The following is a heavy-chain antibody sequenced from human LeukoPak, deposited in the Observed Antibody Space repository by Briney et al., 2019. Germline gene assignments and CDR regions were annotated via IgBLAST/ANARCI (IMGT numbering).Heavy chain of an antibody. D-gene: IGHD6-13*01. J-gene: IGHJ5*02. CDR1: GGSVSSGSYY. Sequence: PSETLSLTCTVSGGSVSSGSYYWSWIRQPPGKGLEWIGYIYYSGSTNYNPSLKSRVTISVDTSKNQFSLKLSSVTAADMAVYYCARDSIAENWFDPWGQGTLVTVSS. V-gene: IGHV4-61*01. CDR2: IYYSGST. CDR3: ARDSIAENWFDP.